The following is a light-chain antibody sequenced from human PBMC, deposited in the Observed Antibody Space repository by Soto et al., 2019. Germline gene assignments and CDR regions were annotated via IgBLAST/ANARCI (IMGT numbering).Light chain of an antibody. J-gene: IGKJ5*01. CDR3: QQYGSSSIT. V-gene: IGKV3-20*01. Sequence: PGDRATLSCRASQSVSSNYLAWYQQKPGQAPRLLFYGASTRATGIADRFSGSGSGTDFTLTISRLEPEDFAVYYCQQYGSSSITFGQGTRLEIK. CDR1: QSVSSNY. CDR2: GAS.